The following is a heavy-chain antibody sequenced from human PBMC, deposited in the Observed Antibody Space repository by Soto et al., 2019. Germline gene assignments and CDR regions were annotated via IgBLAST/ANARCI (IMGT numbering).Heavy chain of an antibody. J-gene: IGHJ4*02. CDR1: GGTFSSYT. V-gene: IGHV1-69*02. CDR2: LIPILAIA. D-gene: IGHD6-19*01. Sequence: QVQLVQSGAEVKKPGSSVKVSSKASGGTFSSYTISWVRQAPGHGLEWMGRLIPILAIANYAQKFQGRVTITADKSTSTASMELSSLRSEDTAVYYWARGGSSGRADYWGQGTLVTVSS. CDR3: ARGGSSGRADY.